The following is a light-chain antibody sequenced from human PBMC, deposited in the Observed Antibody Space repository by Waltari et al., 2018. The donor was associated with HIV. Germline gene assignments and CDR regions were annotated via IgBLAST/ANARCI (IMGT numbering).Light chain of an antibody. CDR2: GAS. Sequence: EIVLTQSPGTLSLSPGERATLSCRASQSVASNALAWYQHKPGQAPRLLIFGASSRVTGIPDRFSGSGSGTDFSLTISRLQPEDFAVYYCQQYGSARRTFGGGTKVESK. CDR3: QQYGSARRT. J-gene: IGKJ4*01. CDR1: QSVASNA. V-gene: IGKV3-20*01.